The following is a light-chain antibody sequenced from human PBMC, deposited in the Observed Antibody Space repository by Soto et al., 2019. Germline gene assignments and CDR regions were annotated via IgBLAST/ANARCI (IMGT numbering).Light chain of an antibody. CDR3: QRYGGSPLYT. Sequence: EIVLTQSPGTLSLATGERATLSCRASQSVSSSYLGWYQQKPGQAPRLLIYGASSRATGIPDRFSGSGSGTDFTLTISRLEPVDFAVYYCQRYGGSPLYTFGQGTKLEIK. V-gene: IGKV3-20*01. CDR2: GAS. CDR1: QSVSSSY. J-gene: IGKJ2*01.